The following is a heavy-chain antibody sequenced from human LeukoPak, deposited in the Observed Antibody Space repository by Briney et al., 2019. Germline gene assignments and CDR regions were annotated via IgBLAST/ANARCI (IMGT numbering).Heavy chain of an antibody. CDR2: IIPIFGTA. Sequence: ASVKVSCKASGGTFSSYAISWVRQAPGQGLEWMGGIIPIFGTANYAQKFQGRVTITADESTSTAYMELSRLRSDDTAVYYCARAGATIHAFDIWGQGTMVTVSS. D-gene: IGHD1-26*01. J-gene: IGHJ3*02. CDR3: ARAGATIHAFDI. CDR1: GGTFSSYA. V-gene: IGHV1-69*13.